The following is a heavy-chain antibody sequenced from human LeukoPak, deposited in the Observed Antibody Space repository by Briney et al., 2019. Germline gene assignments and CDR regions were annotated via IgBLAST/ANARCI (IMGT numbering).Heavy chain of an antibody. J-gene: IGHJ5*02. CDR3: AKDADSSNWYNWFDP. CDR2: ITGSGSST. Sequence: GGSLRLSCAASGFTFDDYAMHWVRQAPGKGLEWVSAITGSGSSTYYADSVKGRFTISRDNSKNTLYLQMNSLRDEDTAVYYCAKDADSSNWYNWFDPWGQGTLVTVSS. CDR1: GFTFDDYA. V-gene: IGHV3-23*01. D-gene: IGHD6-13*01.